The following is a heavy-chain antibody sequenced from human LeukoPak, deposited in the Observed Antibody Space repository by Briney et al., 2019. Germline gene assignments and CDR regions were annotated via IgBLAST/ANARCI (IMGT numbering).Heavy chain of an antibody. D-gene: IGHD2-2*01. CDR3: ARDIGPAAHHNCFDP. CDR2: IYTSGST. CDR1: GGSISSGSYY. Sequence: SQTLSLTCTVSGGSISSGSYYWSWIRQPAGKGLEWIGRIYTSGSTNYNPSLKSRVTISVDTSKNQFSLKLSSVTAADTAVYYCARDIGPAAHHNCFDPWGQGTLVTVSS. J-gene: IGHJ5*02. V-gene: IGHV4-61*02.